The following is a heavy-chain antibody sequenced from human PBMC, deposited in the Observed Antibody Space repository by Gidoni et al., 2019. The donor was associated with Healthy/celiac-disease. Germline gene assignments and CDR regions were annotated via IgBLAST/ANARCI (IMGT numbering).Heavy chain of an antibody. CDR1: GYRFTRYW. V-gene: IGHV5-51*01. Sequence: EVQLVQSGAEVKKPGESLKISGKGSGYRFTRYWMRWGRQMPGKGLEWMGIIYPGDSDTRYRPSFQGQVTISADKSISTAYLQWSSLKASDTAMYYCATMGHIGSSSWYGRGAFDIWGQGTMVTVSS. CDR2: IYPGDSDT. J-gene: IGHJ3*02. D-gene: IGHD6-13*01. CDR3: ATMGHIGSSSWYGRGAFDI.